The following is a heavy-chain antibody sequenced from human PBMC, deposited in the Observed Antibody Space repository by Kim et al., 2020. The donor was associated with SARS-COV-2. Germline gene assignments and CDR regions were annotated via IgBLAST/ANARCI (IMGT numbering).Heavy chain of an antibody. CDR1: GGSISSSSYY. CDR2: IYYSGST. Sequence: SETLSLTCTVSGGSISSSSYYWGWIRQPPGKGLEWIGSIYYSGSTYYNPSLKSRVTISVDTSKNQFSLKLSSVTAADTAVYYCARHDFAPGLLDYWGQGTLVTVSS. V-gene: IGHV4-39*01. CDR3: ARHDFAPGLLDY. J-gene: IGHJ4*02. D-gene: IGHD3-3*01.